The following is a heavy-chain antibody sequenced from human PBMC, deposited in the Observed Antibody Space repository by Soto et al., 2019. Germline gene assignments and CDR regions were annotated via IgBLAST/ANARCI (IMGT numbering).Heavy chain of an antibody. CDR3: PRGATARTNYYYGLDA. D-gene: IGHD1-1*01. J-gene: IGHJ6*02. V-gene: IGHV3-72*01. Sequence: EVQLVESGGGLVQPGGSLRLSCAASGFTFSDHYMDWVRQAPGKGLEWVGRTRNKANSYTTEYAASVKGRFTISRDDSKNSLYLQMNSLKTEDTAVYYCPRGATARTNYYYGLDAWGQGTTVTVSS. CDR2: TRNKANSYTT. CDR1: GFTFSDHY.